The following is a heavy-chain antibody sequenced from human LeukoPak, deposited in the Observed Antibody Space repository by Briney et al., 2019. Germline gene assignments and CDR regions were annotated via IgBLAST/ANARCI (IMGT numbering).Heavy chain of an antibody. CDR1: GFTFSNTW. J-gene: IGHJ4*02. D-gene: IGHD6-19*01. CDR3: ARSNGWVFNY. V-gene: IGHV3-7*01. Sequence: PGGSLRLSCAASGFTFSNTWMTWVRQAPGKGLEWVANINGDGSAKHYVDSVKGRFTISRDNAKNSLYLQMNSLRAEDTAVYYCARSNGWVFNYWGQGTLVTVSS. CDR2: INGDGSAK.